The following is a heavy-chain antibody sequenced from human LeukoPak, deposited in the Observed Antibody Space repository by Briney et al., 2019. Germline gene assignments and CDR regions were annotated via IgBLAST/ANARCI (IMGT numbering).Heavy chain of an antibody. D-gene: IGHD3-3*01. Sequence: PGESLKISCKGSGYSFTSYWIGWVRQMPGKGLEWTGIIYPGDSDTRYSPSFQGQVTISADKSISTAYLQWSSLKASDTAMYYCARRYYDFWSGYYSFDYWGQGTLVTVSS. V-gene: IGHV5-51*01. CDR1: GYSFTSYW. CDR3: ARRYYDFWSGYYSFDY. CDR2: IYPGDSDT. J-gene: IGHJ4*02.